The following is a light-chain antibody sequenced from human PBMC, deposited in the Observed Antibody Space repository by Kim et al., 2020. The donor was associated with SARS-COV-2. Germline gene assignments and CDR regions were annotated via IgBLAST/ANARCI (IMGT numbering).Light chain of an antibody. V-gene: IGLV3-1*01. J-gene: IGLJ3*02. CDR1: KLGHKY. CDR2: QDT. CDR3: QTWDSSTVV. Sequence: SVSPGQTASITCSGDKLGHKYACWYQQKPGQSPVLVIYQDTKRPSGIPERFSGSNSGNTATLTISGTQAMDEADYYCQTWDSSTVVFGGGTKLTVL.